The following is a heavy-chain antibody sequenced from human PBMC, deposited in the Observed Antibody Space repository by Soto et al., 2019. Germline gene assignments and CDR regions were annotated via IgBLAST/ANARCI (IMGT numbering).Heavy chain of an antibody. D-gene: IGHD2-2*01. CDR2: IIHSGST. Sequence: SETLSLTCAVSGGSINSNNWWTWVRQPPGKGLDWIGEIIHSGSTNYNPSLKSRVTMSVDESKNQFSLKLNSVTAADTAVYYCATVPRYCSGTTCYLDSWGRGTLVTVSS. J-gene: IGHJ4*02. CDR1: GGSINSNNW. CDR3: ATVPRYCSGTTCYLDS. V-gene: IGHV4-4*02.